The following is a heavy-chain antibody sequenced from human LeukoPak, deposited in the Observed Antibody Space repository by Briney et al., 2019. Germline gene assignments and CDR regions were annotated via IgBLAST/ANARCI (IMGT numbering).Heavy chain of an antibody. CDR3: AREGSGSGRVRWFDP. CDR2: ISPYNGNT. Sequence: ASVKASCKSSGYTFTSYGITWLRQAPGLGLEWMGWISPYNGNTNFAQKFQDRVSMSTDTSTSTAYMELRSLTSDDTAVYYCAREGSGSGRVRWFDPWGQGTLVTVSS. V-gene: IGHV1-18*01. CDR1: GYTFTSYG. J-gene: IGHJ5*02. D-gene: IGHD6-19*01.